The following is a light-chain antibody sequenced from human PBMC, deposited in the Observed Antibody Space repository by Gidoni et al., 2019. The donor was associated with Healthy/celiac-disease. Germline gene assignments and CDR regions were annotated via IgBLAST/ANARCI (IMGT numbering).Light chain of an antibody. V-gene: IGKV1-39*01. CDR2: AAS. CDR3: QHSYSTPYT. J-gene: IGKJ4*01. CDR1: QSISSY. Sequence: DIQMTQSPSSPSASVGDRVTITCRASQSISSYLNWYQQKPGKAPKLLFYAASSLQSGAPSRFSGSGSGTDFTLTISSLQPEDFATYYCQHSYSTPYTFGGGTKVEIK.